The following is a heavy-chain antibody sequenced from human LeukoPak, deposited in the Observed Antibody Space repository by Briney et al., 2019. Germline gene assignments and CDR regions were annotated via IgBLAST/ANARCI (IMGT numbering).Heavy chain of an antibody. J-gene: IGHJ6*04. D-gene: IGHD6-13*01. Sequence: GGSLRLSWAASGFTCSSYWMSWVRQAPGKGLEWVANIKQDGSEKYYVDSVKGRFTISRDNAKNSLYLQMNSLRAEDTAVYYCARNKRAAARYYYYYYGMDVWGKGTTATVSS. CDR2: IKQDGSEK. CDR3: ARNKRAAARYYYYYYGMDV. CDR1: GFTCSSYW. V-gene: IGHV3-7*03.